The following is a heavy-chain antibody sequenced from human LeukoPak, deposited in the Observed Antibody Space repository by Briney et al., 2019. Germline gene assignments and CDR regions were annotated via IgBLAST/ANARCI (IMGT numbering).Heavy chain of an antibody. V-gene: IGHV4-39*07. Sequence: SETLSLTCTVSGGSISSRPYYWGWVRQPPGKGLEWIGTISYSGTTYYSPSLKSRVTISLDTSKNQFSLKLSSVTAADTAVYYCAREGPTTPYYYYYYMDVWGKGTTVTVSS. CDR2: ISYSGTT. D-gene: IGHD1-7*01. CDR3: AREGPTTPYYYYYYMDV. CDR1: GGSISSRPYY. J-gene: IGHJ6*03.